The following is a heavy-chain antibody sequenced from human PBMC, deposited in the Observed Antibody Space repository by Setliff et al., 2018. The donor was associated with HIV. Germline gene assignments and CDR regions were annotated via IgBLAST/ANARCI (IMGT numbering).Heavy chain of an antibody. J-gene: IGHJ4*02. CDR3: ARDGGYSSPYYFHY. V-gene: IGHV1-46*01. CDR1: GYAFTSYY. D-gene: IGHD5-18*01. Sequence: ASVKVSCKTSGYAFTSYYMHWVRQAPGQGLEWMGVINPSGGSTNYAQKFQGRVTMTGDTSTSTVYMGLSSLRSEDTAVYYCARDGGYSSPYYFHYWGQGTLVTVSS. CDR2: INPSGGST.